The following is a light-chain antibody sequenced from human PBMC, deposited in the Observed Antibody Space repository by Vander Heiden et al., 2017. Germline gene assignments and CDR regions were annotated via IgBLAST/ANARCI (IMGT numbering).Light chain of an antibody. CDR2: SNN. V-gene: IGLV1-44*01. CDR1: SSNIGSNT. Sequence: QSVLTQPPSASGTPGQRVPTSCSGSSSNIGSNTVNWYQQLPGTAPKLLIYSNNQRPSEVPDRFSGSKSGTSASLAISGLQSEDEADYYCAAWDDSLNGRVFGGGTKLTVL. CDR3: AAWDDSLNGRV. J-gene: IGLJ3*02.